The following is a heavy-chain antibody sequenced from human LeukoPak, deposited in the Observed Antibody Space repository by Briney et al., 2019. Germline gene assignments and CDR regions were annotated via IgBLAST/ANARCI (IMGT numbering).Heavy chain of an antibody. D-gene: IGHD2-15*01. CDR1: GGTFSSYA. Sequence: ASVKVSFKASGGTFSSYAISWVRQAPGQGLEWMGRIIPILGIANYAQKFQGRVTITADKSTSTAYMELSSLRSEDTAVYYCATRYCSGGSCYYYYGMDVWGQGTTVTVSS. CDR2: IIPILGIA. V-gene: IGHV1-69*04. CDR3: ATRYCSGGSCYYYYGMDV. J-gene: IGHJ6*02.